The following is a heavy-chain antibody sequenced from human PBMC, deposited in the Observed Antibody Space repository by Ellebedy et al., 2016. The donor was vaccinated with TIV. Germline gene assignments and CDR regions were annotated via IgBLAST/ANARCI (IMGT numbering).Heavy chain of an antibody. D-gene: IGHD5-12*01. J-gene: IGHJ6*02. CDR1: GGSISSGDYY. CDR2: IYYSGST. V-gene: IGHV4-30-4*01. CDR3: ARGIKGYSGYAEAHYYGMDV. Sequence: SETLSLTXTVSGGSISSGDYYWSWIRQPPGKGLEWIGYIYYSGSTYYNPSLKSRVTISVDTSKNQFSLKLSSVTAADTAVYYCARGIKGYSGYAEAHYYGMDVWGQGTTVTVSS.